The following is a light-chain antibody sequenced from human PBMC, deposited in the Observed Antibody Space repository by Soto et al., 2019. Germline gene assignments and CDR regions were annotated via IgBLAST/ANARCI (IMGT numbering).Light chain of an antibody. CDR3: SSYAGSTTVA. CDR2: EVS. V-gene: IGLV2-8*01. CDR1: SSDVGGYNY. Sequence: QSALTQPPSASGSPGQSVTISCTGTSSDVGGYNYVSWYQQHPGKAPKLMIYEVSKRPSGVPDRFSGSKSGNTASLSVSGLQAEDEADYYCSSYAGSTTVAFGGGTKLTVL. J-gene: IGLJ2*01.